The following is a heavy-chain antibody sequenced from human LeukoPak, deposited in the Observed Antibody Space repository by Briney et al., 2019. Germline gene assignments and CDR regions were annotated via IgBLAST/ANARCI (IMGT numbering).Heavy chain of an antibody. CDR2: IYYSGST. V-gene: IGHV4-39*07. J-gene: IGHJ4*02. Sequence: SETLSLTCTVSGGSISSSSYYWGWIRQPLGKGLEWIGSIYYSGSTYYNPSLKSRVTISVDTSKNQFSLKLSSVTAADTAVYYCARDRGDGYKDYWGQGTLVTVSS. CDR1: GGSISSSSYY. CDR3: ARDRGDGYKDY. D-gene: IGHD5-24*01.